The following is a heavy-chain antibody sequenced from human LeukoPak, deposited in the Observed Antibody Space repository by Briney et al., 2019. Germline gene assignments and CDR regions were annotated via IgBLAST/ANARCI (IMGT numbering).Heavy chain of an antibody. CDR3: ARDRGDGYKLDAFDI. Sequence: PSETLSLTCTVSGGSISSYYWSWIRLPAGKGLEWIGRIYTSGSTNYNPSLKSRVTMSVDTSKNQFSLKLSSVTAADTAVYYCARDRGDGYKLDAFDIWGQGTMVTVSS. CDR1: GGSISSYY. CDR2: IYTSGST. D-gene: IGHD5-24*01. J-gene: IGHJ3*02. V-gene: IGHV4-4*07.